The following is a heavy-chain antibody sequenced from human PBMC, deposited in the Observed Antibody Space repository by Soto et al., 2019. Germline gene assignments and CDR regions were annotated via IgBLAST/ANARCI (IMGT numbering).Heavy chain of an antibody. Sequence: PGGSLRLSCAASGFTFSSYAMHWVRQAPGKGLEWVAVISYDGSNKYYAESVKGRFTISRDNSKNTLYLQMNSLRAEDTAVYYCARSREGNSSRYCTNGVCPGLGMDVWGQGTTVTVSS. CDR3: ARSREGNSSRYCTNGVCPGLGMDV. CDR1: GFTFSSYA. CDR2: ISYDGSNK. J-gene: IGHJ6*02. V-gene: IGHV3-30-3*01. D-gene: IGHD2-8*01.